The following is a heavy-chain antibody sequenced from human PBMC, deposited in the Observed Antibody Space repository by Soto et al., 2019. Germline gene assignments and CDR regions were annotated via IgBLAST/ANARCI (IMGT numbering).Heavy chain of an antibody. J-gene: IGHJ5*02. Sequence: PSETLSLTCTVSGGSMSGYYWSWIRQPPGKGLEWIGYIYYSDTINYNPSLKSRVIISEDTSKNQFSLRLSSVTAADTAVYFCARAYYDTSGRFDPWGQGTLVTVSS. V-gene: IGHV4-59*01. D-gene: IGHD3-22*01. CDR2: IYYSDTI. CDR3: ARAYYDTSGRFDP. CDR1: GGSMSGYY.